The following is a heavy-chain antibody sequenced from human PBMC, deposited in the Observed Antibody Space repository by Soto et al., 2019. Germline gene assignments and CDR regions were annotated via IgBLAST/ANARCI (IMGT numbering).Heavy chain of an antibody. D-gene: IGHD4-17*01. J-gene: IGHJ3*02. Sequence: EVQLVESGGGLVQPGRSVRLTCAASAFIFDDYAMHWVRQAPLKGMEWVSGISWNSGSIGCANSEKGRFTISSDNVKNSLYLQMNSLRAEDTALYYCAKDMIYGDLRWAFEIWGQGTMVTVSS. CDR1: AFIFDDYA. CDR3: AKDMIYGDLRWAFEI. CDR2: ISWNSGSI. V-gene: IGHV3-9*01.